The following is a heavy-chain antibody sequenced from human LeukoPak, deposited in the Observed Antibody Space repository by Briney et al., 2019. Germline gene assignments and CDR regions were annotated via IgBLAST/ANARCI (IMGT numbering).Heavy chain of an antibody. D-gene: IGHD1-26*01. Sequence: SETLSLTCTVSGGSISSYYWSWIQQPPGKGLEWIGYIYYSGSTNYNPSLKSRVTMSVDTSKNQFSLKLNSVTAADTAVYYCARDIVGVTRAFGYWGQGTLATVSS. CDR3: ARDIVGVTRAFGY. CDR2: IYYSGST. CDR1: GGSISSYY. V-gene: IGHV4-59*01. J-gene: IGHJ4*02.